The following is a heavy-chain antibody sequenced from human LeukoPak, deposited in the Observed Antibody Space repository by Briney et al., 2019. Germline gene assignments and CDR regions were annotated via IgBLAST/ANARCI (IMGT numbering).Heavy chain of an antibody. V-gene: IGHV3-33*06. CDR2: IWYGGSNK. CDR1: GFTFSTYG. D-gene: IGHD4-11*01. J-gene: IGHJ4*02. Sequence: GGSLRLSCAASGFTFSTYGMHWVRQAPGKGLEWVAVIWYGGSNKFYVDSVKGRFTISRDNSKNTLYLQMNSLRAEDTAVYYCAKKRDYSDYQNRGVFDYWGQGTLVTVSS. CDR3: AKKRDYSDYQNRGVFDY.